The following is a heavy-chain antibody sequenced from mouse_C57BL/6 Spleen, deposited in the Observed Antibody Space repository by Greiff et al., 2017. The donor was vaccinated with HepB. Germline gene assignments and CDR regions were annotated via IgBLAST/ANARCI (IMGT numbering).Heavy chain of an antibody. J-gene: IGHJ2*01. CDR1: GYTFTSYW. CDR3: ARGGDYYYGSSYSFDY. D-gene: IGHD1-1*01. Sequence: VQLQQPGAELVKPGASVKLSCKASGYTFTSYWMHWVKQRPGQGLEWIGMIHPNSGSTNYNEKFKSKATLTVDKSSSTAYMQLSSLTSEDSAVYYCARGGDYYYGSSYSFDYWGQGTTLTVSS. V-gene: IGHV1-64*01. CDR2: IHPNSGST.